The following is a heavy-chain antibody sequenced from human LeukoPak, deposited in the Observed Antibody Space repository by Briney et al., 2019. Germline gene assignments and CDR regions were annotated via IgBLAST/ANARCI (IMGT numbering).Heavy chain of an antibody. CDR2: IYYSGST. CDR3: ARESLSDTAMA. CDR1: GGSISSSSYY. Sequence: PSETLSLTCTVSGGSISSSSYYWGWIRQPPGKGLEWIGSIYYSGSTYYNPSLKSRVTISVDTSKNQFSLKLSSVTAADTAVYYCARESLSDTAMAWGQGTLVTVSS. V-gene: IGHV4-39*07. D-gene: IGHD5-18*01. J-gene: IGHJ5*02.